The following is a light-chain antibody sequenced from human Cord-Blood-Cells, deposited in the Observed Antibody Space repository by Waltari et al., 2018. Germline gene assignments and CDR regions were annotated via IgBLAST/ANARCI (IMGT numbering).Light chain of an antibody. Sequence: DIQMTQSPSSLSASVGDRVTITCQASQDISNYLNWYQQKPGKAPKLLIYDESKLETGVPSRFSGSGSGTDFTFTISSLQPEDIATYYCQQYDNLPPYTFGQGTKLEIK. J-gene: IGKJ2*01. V-gene: IGKV1-33*01. CDR1: QDISNY. CDR2: DES. CDR3: QQYDNLPPYT.